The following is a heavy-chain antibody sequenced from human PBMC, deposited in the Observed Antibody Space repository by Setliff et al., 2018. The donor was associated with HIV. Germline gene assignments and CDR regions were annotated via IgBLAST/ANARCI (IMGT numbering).Heavy chain of an antibody. Sequence: ASVKVSCKASGYTFTAYYIHWVRQAPGQGLEWMGWINAGNGNTKYSQKFQGRVSITRDTSASKAYLELSSLRSEDTAVYYCARGRLRNYFDYWGQGTLVTVSS. CDR3: ARGRLRNYFDY. V-gene: IGHV1-3*01. J-gene: IGHJ4*02. CDR1: GYTFTAYY. D-gene: IGHD2-8*01. CDR2: INAGNGNT.